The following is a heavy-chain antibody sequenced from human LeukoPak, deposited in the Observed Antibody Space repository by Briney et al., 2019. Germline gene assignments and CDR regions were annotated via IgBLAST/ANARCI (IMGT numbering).Heavy chain of an antibody. D-gene: IGHD3-16*01. CDR3: ARALTWGSDWYFDL. Sequence: SETLSLTCTVSGGSIGSHYWSWIRQPPGKGLEYIGYIYYSGSTNYSPSLKSRVTISVDTSKIQFSLKLRSLTAADTAVYYCARALTWGSDWYFDLWGRGTLVTVSS. J-gene: IGHJ2*01. V-gene: IGHV4-59*11. CDR1: GGSIGSHY. CDR2: IYYSGST.